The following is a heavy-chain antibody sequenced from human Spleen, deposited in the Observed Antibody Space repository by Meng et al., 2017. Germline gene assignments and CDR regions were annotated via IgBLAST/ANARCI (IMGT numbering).Heavy chain of an antibody. Sequence: QVQLQESGPGLGKPSQPLSLTCTGFGDSISSGDYYWSRIRPPPGKGLEWIGYIYNSGSTYYNPSLKSLLTILLDTSKKQFSLRLTSVTAADTAVYYCVRENWKSTIDYSGQGTLVTVSS. J-gene: IGHJ4*02. CDR1: GDSISSGDYY. CDR2: IYNSGST. CDR3: VRENWKSTIDY. V-gene: IGHV4-30-4*01. D-gene: IGHD1-1*01.